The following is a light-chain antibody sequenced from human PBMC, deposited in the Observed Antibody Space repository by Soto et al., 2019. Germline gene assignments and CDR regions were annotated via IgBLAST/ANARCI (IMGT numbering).Light chain of an antibody. V-gene: IGKV3-20*01. Sequence: EIVLTQSPATLSLSPGDRATLSCRASQSVSSSYLAWYQQKPGQAPRLLIYGASSRATGIPDRFSGSGSGTDFTLTISRLEPEDFAVYYCQQYGSSPLTFGGGTKVDIK. J-gene: IGKJ4*01. CDR2: GAS. CDR1: QSVSSSY. CDR3: QQYGSSPLT.